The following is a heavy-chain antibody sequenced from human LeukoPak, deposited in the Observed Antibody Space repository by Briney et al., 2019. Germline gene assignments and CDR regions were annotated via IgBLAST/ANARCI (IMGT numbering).Heavy chain of an antibody. CDR2: IYYSGST. CDR1: GGSISNYY. Sequence: SETLSLTCTVSGGSISNYYWSWIRQPPGKGLEWIGYIYYSGSTNYNPSLKSRVTISVDTSKNQFSLKLCSMTATDTAVYYCARLTCSGGSCYDGYWGQGTLVTVSS. V-gene: IGHV4-59*08. CDR3: ARLTCSGGSCYDGY. D-gene: IGHD2-15*01. J-gene: IGHJ4*02.